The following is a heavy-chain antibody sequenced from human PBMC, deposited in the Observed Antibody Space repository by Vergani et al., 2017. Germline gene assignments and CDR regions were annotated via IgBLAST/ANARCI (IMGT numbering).Heavy chain of an antibody. J-gene: IGHJ4*02. CDR1: GDSISSNNC. CDR3: ARSRPYCTSGSCPAI. D-gene: IGHD2-15*01. V-gene: IGHV4-4*03. Sequence: QVQLQESGPGLVKPPGTLSLTCAVSGDSISSNNCWTWVRQPPGKGLEWIGEICHTEDTKYSPSLKSRVSISVDTSKSQFSLKLNSVTVADTAVYYCARSRPYCTSGSCPAIWGQGTLVTVSS. CDR2: ICHTEDT.